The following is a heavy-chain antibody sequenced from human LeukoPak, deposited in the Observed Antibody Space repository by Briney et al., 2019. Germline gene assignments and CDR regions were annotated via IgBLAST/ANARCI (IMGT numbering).Heavy chain of an antibody. CDR2: IGQDGSEK. CDR3: ITANYKDWGLSDY. V-gene: IGHV3-7*01. Sequence: GGSLRLSCAASGFTFSSYWMNWVRRTPGKGLEWVASIGQDGSEKYYLDAMKGRFTISRDNAKNSLSLQMNSLRVEDTAVYYCITANYKDWGLSDYWGQGALVTVSS. CDR1: GFTFSSYW. D-gene: IGHD3-10*01. J-gene: IGHJ4*02.